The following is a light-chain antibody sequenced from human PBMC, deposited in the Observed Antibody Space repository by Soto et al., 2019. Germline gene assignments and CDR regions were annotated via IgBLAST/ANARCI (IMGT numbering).Light chain of an antibody. J-gene: IGLJ1*01. Sequence: QSVLTQPPSVSGAPGQRVTISCTGSSSNIGAGYDVHGYQQLPGTAPKLLIYGNSNRPSGVPDRFSVSKSGTSASLAITGLQAEDEADYYCQSYDSSLPYVFGTGTKLTVL. CDR1: SSNIGAGYD. CDR3: QSYDSSLPYV. V-gene: IGLV1-40*01. CDR2: GNS.